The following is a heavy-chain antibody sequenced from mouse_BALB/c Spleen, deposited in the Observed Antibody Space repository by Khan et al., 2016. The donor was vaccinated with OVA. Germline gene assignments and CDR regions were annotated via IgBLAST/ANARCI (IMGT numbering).Heavy chain of an antibody. CDR2: INSDGAYT. V-gene: IGHV5-9-3*01. CDR3: ARHNFGPFAY. J-gene: IGHJ3*01. CDR1: GFTFSSYA. Sequence: EVELVESGGGLVKPGGSLKLSCAASGFTFSSYAVSWVRQTPEKRLEWVATINSDGAYTYYPDSVKGRFTISRDNAMNTLYLQMRSLRSEDTAMYYCARHNFGPFAYWGQGTLVTVSA. D-gene: IGHD1-3*01.